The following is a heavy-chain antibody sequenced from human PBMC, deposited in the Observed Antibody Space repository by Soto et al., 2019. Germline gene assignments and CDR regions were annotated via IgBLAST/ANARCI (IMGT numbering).Heavy chain of an antibody. CDR2: IRSKANSYAT. J-gene: IGHJ3*02. CDR1: GFTFSGSA. V-gene: IGHV3-73*02. D-gene: IGHD1-26*01. CDR3: TRRRIVGATYAFDI. Sequence: EVQLVESGGGLVQPGGSLKLSCAASGFTFSGSAMHWVRQASGKGLEWAGRIRSKANSYATAYAASVKGRFTISRDDSKNTAYLQMNSLKTEDTAVYYCTRRRIVGATYAFDIWGQGTMVTVSS.